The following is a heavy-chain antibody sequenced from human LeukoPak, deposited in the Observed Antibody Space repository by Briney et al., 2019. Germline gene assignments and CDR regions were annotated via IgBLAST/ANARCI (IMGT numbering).Heavy chain of an antibody. J-gene: IGHJ4*02. V-gene: IGHV3-23*01. CDR2: ISGGGDIT. D-gene: IGHD3-10*01. Sequence: PGGSLRLSCAASGFTFSSSAMTWVRQAPGKGLEWVSDISGGGDITYYADSVKGRFTISRDNYKNTLYLQMNSLRAEDTAVYYCAKDLVSQRGVGSSEKVDYWGQGTLVTVSS. CDR3: AKDLVSQRGVGSSEKVDY. CDR1: GFTFSSSA.